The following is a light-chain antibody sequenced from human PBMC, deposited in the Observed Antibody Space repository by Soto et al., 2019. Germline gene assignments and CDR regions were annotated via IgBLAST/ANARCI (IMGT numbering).Light chain of an antibody. J-gene: IGKJ1*01. CDR3: QQRSNWPAWT. Sequence: EIVLTQSPATLSLSPGERATLSCRASQSVSNSLAWYQQKPGLAPRLLIFDASNRAAGIPARFSGSGSGTDFTLTISSLEPEDFAVYYCQQRSNWPAWTSGQGTKV. V-gene: IGKV3-11*01. CDR2: DAS. CDR1: QSVSNS.